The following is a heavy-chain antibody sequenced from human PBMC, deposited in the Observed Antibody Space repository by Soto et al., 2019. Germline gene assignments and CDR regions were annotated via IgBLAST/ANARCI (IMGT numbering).Heavy chain of an antibody. CDR1: GGSISNKY. Sequence: SETLSLACTVSGGSISNKYWSWIRQPAGKGLEWIGRMSSSGVTNYSPSLKSRVTMSVDMSKNQFSLKLSSVTATDAAVYYCARALDSSGWYGDDAFDIWGQGTMVTVSS. V-gene: IGHV4-4*07. J-gene: IGHJ3*02. CDR3: ARALDSSGWYGDDAFDI. CDR2: MSSSGVT. D-gene: IGHD6-19*01.